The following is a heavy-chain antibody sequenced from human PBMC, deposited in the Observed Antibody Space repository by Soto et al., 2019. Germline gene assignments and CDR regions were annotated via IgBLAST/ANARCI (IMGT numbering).Heavy chain of an antibody. D-gene: IGHD3-22*01. V-gene: IGHV3-48*01. CDR2: ISSATTTI. J-gene: IGHJ2*01. CDR3: ARGRTYYDSTGGEYFDL. CDR1: GFTFSSYS. Sequence: GGSLRLSCAASGFTFSSYSMNWVRQAPGKGLEWVSYISSATTTIYYADSVKGRFTISRDNAKNSLYLQMNSLRAEDTAVYYCARGRTYYDSTGGEYFDLWGRGTLVTVS.